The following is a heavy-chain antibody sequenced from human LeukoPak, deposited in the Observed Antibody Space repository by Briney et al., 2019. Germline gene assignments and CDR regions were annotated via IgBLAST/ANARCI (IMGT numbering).Heavy chain of an antibody. J-gene: IGHJ6*03. D-gene: IGHD2-2*01. CDR3: ARDDRRGWYCSSTSCPGRRYMDV. CDR2: ISAYNGNT. Sequence: GASVKVSCKASGYTFTSYGISWVRQAPGQGLEWMGWISAYNGNTNYAQKLQGRVTMTTDTSTSTAYMELRSLRSDDTAVYYCARDDRRGWYCSSTSCPGRRYMDVWGKGTTVTVSS. CDR1: GYTFTSYG. V-gene: IGHV1-18*01.